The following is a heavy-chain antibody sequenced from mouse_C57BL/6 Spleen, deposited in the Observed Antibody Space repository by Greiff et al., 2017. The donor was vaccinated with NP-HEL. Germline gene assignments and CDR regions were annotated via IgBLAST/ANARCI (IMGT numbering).Heavy chain of an antibody. D-gene: IGHD1-1*01. CDR1: GYTFTSYW. J-gene: IGHJ4*01. Sequence: QVQLQQPGAELVKPGASVKLSCKASGYTFTSYWMQWVKQRPGQGLEWIGEIDPSDSYTNYNQKFKGKATLTVDTSSSTAYMQLSSLTSEDSAVYYCARVGVEAMDYWGQGTSVTVSS. CDR2: IDPSDSYT. CDR3: ARVGVEAMDY. V-gene: IGHV1-50*01.